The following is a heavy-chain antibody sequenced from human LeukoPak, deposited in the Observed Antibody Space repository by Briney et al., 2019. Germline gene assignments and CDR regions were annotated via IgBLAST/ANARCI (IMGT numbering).Heavy chain of an antibody. V-gene: IGHV3-30*04. CDR1: GFTFNNYI. CDR3: VREGYYAPGTSPSFYFDN. J-gene: IGHJ4*02. Sequence: PGGSLRLSCAASGFTFNNYIIHWVRQAPGKGLEWVAVISYDVNKGIYADSAKGRFTISRDNSKSTLYLQMNGLRPEDTAVYYCVREGYYAPGTSPSFYFDNWGQGTLVTVSS. D-gene: IGHD3-10*01. CDR2: ISYDVNKG.